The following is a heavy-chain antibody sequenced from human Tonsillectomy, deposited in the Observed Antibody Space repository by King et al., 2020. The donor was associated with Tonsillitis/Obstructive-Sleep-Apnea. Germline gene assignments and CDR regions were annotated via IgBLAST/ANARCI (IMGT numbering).Heavy chain of an antibody. CDR3: ARDDVVGRYIDS. CDR1: GYTFTRYY. J-gene: IGHJ4*02. Sequence: QLVQSGAEVETPGASVKVSCKASGYTFTRYYIHWVRQAPGQGLEWMGIINPSSGVPTYAQKFQGRVTMTTETSGSKVYLELSSLRSEDTAVYYCARDDVVGRYIDSWGQGTLVTVSS. V-gene: IGHV1-46*01. D-gene: IGHD1-14*01. CDR2: INPSSGVP.